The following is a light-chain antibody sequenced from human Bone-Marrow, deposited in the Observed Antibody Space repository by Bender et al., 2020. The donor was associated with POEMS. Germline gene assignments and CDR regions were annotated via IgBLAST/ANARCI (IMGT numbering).Light chain of an antibody. CDR1: SSNIGTNP. V-gene: IGLV1-44*01. CDR2: LNN. CDR3: AAWEDSRNGWV. J-gene: IGLJ3*02. Sequence: QSVLTPPPSASGSPGQRVTISCSGSSSNIGTNPVNWYQQLPGTAPKLLIYLNNQRPSGVPDRFSGSKSGTSASLAISGLQSEDEADYDYAAWEDSRNGWVFGGGTKLTVL.